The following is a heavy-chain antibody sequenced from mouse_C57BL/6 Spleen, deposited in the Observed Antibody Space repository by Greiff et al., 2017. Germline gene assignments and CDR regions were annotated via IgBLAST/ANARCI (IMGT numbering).Heavy chain of an antibody. CDR3: ASGDYDSLYYAMDY. J-gene: IGHJ4*01. CDR1: GYTFTDYY. D-gene: IGHD2-4*01. V-gene: IGHV1-19*01. CDR2: INPYNGGT. Sequence: EVQLQQSGPVLVKPGASVKMSCKASGYTFTDYYMNWVKQSHGKSLEWIGVINPYNGGTSYNQKFKGKATLTVDKSSSTAYMELNSLTSEDSAVYYCASGDYDSLYYAMDYWGQGTLVTVSS.